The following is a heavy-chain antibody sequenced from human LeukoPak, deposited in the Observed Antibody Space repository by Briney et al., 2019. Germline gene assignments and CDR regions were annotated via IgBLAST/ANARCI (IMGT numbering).Heavy chain of an antibody. CDR3: ARDATYYDILTGYKRADGMDV. CDR1: GFTVSSNY. J-gene: IGHJ6*02. V-gene: IGHV3-66*01. CDR2: IYSGGST. Sequence: GGSLRLSCAASGFTVSSNYMGWVRQAPGKGLEWVSVIYSGGSTYYADSVKGRLTISRDNSKNTLYLQMNSLRAEDTAVYYCARDATYYDILTGYKRADGMDVWGQGTTVTVSS. D-gene: IGHD3-9*01.